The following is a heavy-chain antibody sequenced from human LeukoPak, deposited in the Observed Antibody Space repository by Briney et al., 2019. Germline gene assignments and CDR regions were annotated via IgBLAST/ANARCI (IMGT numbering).Heavy chain of an antibody. Sequence: PSETLFLTCTVSGGSISSYYWSWIRQPPGKGLEWIGYIYSSGSTNYNASLKSRVTISVDTSKNQFSLQLRSVTAADTAVYYCARDPSPGIATHWGQGTLVTVSS. CDR3: ARDPSPGIATH. CDR1: GGSISSYY. D-gene: IGHD6-13*01. J-gene: IGHJ4*02. V-gene: IGHV4-59*01. CDR2: IYSSGST.